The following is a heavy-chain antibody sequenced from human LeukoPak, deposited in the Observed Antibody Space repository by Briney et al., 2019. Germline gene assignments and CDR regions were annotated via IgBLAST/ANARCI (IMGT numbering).Heavy chain of an antibody. CDR2: INHSGST. D-gene: IGHD1-26*01. V-gene: IGHV4-34*01. CDR3: ARVGVGATTLNYFDY. Sequence: SETLSLTCAVYGGSFSGYYWSWIRQPPGKGLEWIGEINHSGSTNYNPSLKSRVTISVDTSKNQFSLKLSSVTAADTAVYYCARVGVGATTLNYFDYWGQGTLSPSPQ. CDR1: GGSFSGYY. J-gene: IGHJ4*02.